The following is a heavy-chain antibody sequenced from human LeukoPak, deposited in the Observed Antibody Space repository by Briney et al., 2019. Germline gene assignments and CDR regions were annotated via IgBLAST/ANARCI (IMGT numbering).Heavy chain of an antibody. CDR1: GYTFTSFF. CDR3: ARWPAVGDY. D-gene: IGHD6-13*01. J-gene: IGHJ4*02. Sequence: ASVKVSCKTSGYTFTSFFTSWVRQTPGQGLEWMGWISGQSGDTYYAQKFQGRVTMMRDTTTNTVHMELRSLISDDTAVYYCARWPAVGDYWGQGTLVTVSS. V-gene: IGHV1-18*01. CDR2: ISGQSGDT.